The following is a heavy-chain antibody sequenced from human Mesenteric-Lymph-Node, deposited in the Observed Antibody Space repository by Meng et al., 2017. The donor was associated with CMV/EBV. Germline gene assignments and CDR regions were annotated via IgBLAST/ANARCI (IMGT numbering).Heavy chain of an antibody. CDR2: IYYSGST. CDR3: ARVMRDVVVVPAAYSRGRYYFDY. J-gene: IGHJ4*02. V-gene: IGHV4-39*07. D-gene: IGHD2-2*01. CDR1: GDSISSRSYY. Sequence: SETLSLTCTVSGDSISSRSYYWGWLRQPPGKGLEWIGSIYYSGSTYYNPSLKSRVSVSADTSKNQFSLKLSSVTAADTAVYYCARVMRDVVVVPAAYSRGRYYFDYWGQGTLVTVSS.